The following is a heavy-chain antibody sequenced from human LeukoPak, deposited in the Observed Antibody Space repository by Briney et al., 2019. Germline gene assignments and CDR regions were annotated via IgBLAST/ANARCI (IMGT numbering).Heavy chain of an antibody. CDR2: ISAYNGIT. J-gene: IGHJ4*02. Sequence: ASVKVSCKASGYPYTSYGISWVRQAPGQGLEWVGWISAYNGITKFSQRLQGRVNMTTDTSTNTAYMELRSLRSDDTAVYYCARAVPPNLEWFYYWGQGTLVTVSS. V-gene: IGHV1-18*01. CDR1: GYPYTSYG. D-gene: IGHD3-3*01. CDR3: ARAVPPNLEWFYY.